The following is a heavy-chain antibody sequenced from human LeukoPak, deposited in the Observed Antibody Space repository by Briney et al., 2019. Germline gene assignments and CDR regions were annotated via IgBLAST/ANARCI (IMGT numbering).Heavy chain of an antibody. Sequence: PGGSLRLSCAASGFTFSSYAMHWVRQAPGKGLEWVAVISYDGSNKYYADSVKGRFTISRDNSKNTLYLQMNSLRAEDTAVYYCARDGQGAATYYFDYWGQGTLVTVSS. CDR3: ARDGQGAATYYFDY. V-gene: IGHV3-30-3*01. J-gene: IGHJ4*02. D-gene: IGHD1-26*01. CDR1: GFTFSSYA. CDR2: ISYDGSNK.